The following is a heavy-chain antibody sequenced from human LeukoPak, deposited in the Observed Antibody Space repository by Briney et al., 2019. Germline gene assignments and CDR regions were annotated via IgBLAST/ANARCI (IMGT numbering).Heavy chain of an antibody. D-gene: IGHD2-2*02. CDR3: AKDLIVVLPAAIRSNFDY. CDR2: IRYDGSNK. Sequence: GGSLRLSGAASGFTSSSYGMHWVRQALGKGLVWVAFIRYDGSNKYYADSVKGRFTISRDNSKNTLYLQMNSLRAEDTAVYYCAKDLIVVLPAAIRSNFDYWGQGTLVTVSS. CDR1: GFTSSSYG. V-gene: IGHV3-30*02. J-gene: IGHJ4*02.